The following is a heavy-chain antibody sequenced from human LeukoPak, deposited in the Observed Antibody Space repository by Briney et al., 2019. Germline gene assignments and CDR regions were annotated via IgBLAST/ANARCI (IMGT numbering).Heavy chain of an antibody. CDR1: TLTFNNFC. D-gene: IGHD3-3*01. V-gene: IGHV3-74*01. J-gene: IGHJ3*02. Sequence: GRCLSPSSVAYTLTFNNFCTHCDRPAPGEGMVWVSRIRTDGLETSYADSVKGRFTVSRDNAKHILYLQMNSLRAEDTAVSYCARVRSGNYVVLDIWGQGTMVTVSS. CDR2: IRTDGLET. CDR3: ARVRSGNYVVLDI.